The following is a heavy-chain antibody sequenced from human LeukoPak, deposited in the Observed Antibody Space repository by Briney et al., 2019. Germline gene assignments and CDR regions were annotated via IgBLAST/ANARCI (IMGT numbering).Heavy chain of an antibody. V-gene: IGHV3-15*01. CDR3: TTDPHMTTVTTNF. J-gene: IGHJ4*02. CDR2: IKSKTDGGTT. CDR1: GFTFSSYS. D-gene: IGHD4-17*01. Sequence: GGSLRLSCAASGFTFSSYSMNWVRQAPGKGLEWVGRIKSKTDGGTTDYAAPVKGRFTISRDDSKNTLYLQMNSLKTEDTAVYYCTTDPHMTTVTTNFWGQGTLVTVSS.